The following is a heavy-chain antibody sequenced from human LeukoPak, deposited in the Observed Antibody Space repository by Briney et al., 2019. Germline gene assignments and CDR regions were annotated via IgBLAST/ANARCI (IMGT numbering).Heavy chain of an antibody. V-gene: IGHV4-39*07. Sequence: PSETLSLTCTVSGASITSADYYWGWIRQPPGKGLEWIGSVLFTGNTYYTPSLKSRVTISVDRSKNQFSLKLSSVTAADTAVYYCATPRASPHDAFDIWGQGTMVTVSS. CDR1: GASITSADYY. CDR2: VLFTGNT. CDR3: ATPRASPHDAFDI. J-gene: IGHJ3*02. D-gene: IGHD2-2*01.